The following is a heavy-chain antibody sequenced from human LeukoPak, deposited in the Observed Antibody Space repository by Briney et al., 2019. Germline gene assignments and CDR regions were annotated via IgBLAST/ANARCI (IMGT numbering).Heavy chain of an antibody. CDR3: ARGGELLRPADY. CDR1: GFTFSSYG. CDR2: IRYDGSNK. V-gene: IGHV3-30*02. Sequence: GGSLRLSFAASGFTFSSYGMHWVRQAPGKGLEWVAFIRYDGSNKYYADSVKGRFTVSRDNSKNTLYLQMNNLRAEDTAVYYCARGGELLRPADYWGQGTLVTVSS. J-gene: IGHJ4*02. D-gene: IGHD3-22*01.